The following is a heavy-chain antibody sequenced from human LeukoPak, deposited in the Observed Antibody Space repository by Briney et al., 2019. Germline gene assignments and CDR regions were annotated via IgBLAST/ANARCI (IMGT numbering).Heavy chain of an antibody. CDR3: AGSSYPLLHYYYYGMDV. J-gene: IGHJ6*02. V-gene: IGHV4-59*08. Sequence: SETLSLTCTVSGGSISSYYWSWIRQPPGKGLEWSGYIYYSGSTNYNPSLKSRVTISVDTSKNQFSRKLSSVTAADTAVYYCAGSSYPLLHYYYYGMDVWGQGTTVTVSS. D-gene: IGHD5-18*01. CDR2: IYYSGST. CDR1: GGSISSYY.